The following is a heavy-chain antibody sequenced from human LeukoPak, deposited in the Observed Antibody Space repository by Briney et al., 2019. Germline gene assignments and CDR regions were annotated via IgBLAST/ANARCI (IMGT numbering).Heavy chain of an antibody. CDR2: ISGSGGST. CDR1: GFTFSNYA. D-gene: IGHD3-3*01. J-gene: IGHJ4*02. Sequence: PGGSLRLSCAVSGFTFSNYAMSWVRQAPGKGPEWVSAISGSGGSTHYADSVKGRFTISRDNSKNTLYMQMNSLRAEDTAVYYCEKDTGDYDYWSGYYYFDYWGQGTLVTVSS. V-gene: IGHV3-23*01. CDR3: EKDTGDYDYWSGYYYFDY.